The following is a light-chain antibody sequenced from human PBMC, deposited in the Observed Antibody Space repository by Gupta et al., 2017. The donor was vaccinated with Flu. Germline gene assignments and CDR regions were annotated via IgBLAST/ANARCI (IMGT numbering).Light chain of an antibody. V-gene: IGKV1-5*03. CDR3: QQYNSFPLT. J-gene: IGKJ4*01. CDR2: KAS. CDR1: QSISSW. Sequence: DIQMTQSPSTLSASVGDRVTITCRASQSISSWLAWYQQKPGKAPKLLIYKASSLESGVPSGFSGSGSGTEFTLTISSLQPDDVANYYCQQYNSFPLTFGGGTKVEIK.